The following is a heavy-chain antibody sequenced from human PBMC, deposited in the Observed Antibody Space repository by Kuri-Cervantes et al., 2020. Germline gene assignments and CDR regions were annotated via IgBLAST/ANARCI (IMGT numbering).Heavy chain of an antibody. CDR1: GYTFTSYD. D-gene: IGHD5-18*01. CDR3: ARWYSYGLTDY. V-gene: IGHV1-8*02. CDR2: MNPNSGDT. J-gene: IGHJ4*02. Sequence: ASVKVSCKASGYTFTSYDISWVRQATGQGLEWMGWMNPNSGDTDYAQKFQGRVTMTRNTSISTAYMELSRLRSGDTAVYYCARWYSYGLTDYWGQGTLVTVSS.